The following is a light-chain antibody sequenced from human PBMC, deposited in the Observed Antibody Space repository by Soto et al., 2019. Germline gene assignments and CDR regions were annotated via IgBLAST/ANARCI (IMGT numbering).Light chain of an antibody. CDR2: DVY. CDR1: SSDVGRYTY. V-gene: IGLV2-14*01. CDR3: TSYTSASTPYV. Sequence: QSVLTQPASVSGSPGQSITISCVGTSSDVGRYTYVSWYQQYPGKAPKLIIYDVYNRPSGVSNWFSGSKSGNTASLTISGLQAEDEADYYCTSYTSASTPYVFGSGTKATVL. J-gene: IGLJ1*01.